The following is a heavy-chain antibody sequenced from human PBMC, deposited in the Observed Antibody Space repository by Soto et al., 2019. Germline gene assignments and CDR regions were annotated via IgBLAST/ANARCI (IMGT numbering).Heavy chain of an antibody. D-gene: IGHD3-3*01. CDR1: GFTFSNYW. V-gene: IGHV3-7*01. CDR2: IKQDGSEK. CDR3: AKAGGRVLEWLFGPPYNWFDS. Sequence: EVQLVESGGGLVQPGGSLRLSCAASGFTFSNYWMSWVRQAPGKGLEWVANIKQDGSEKYYVDSVKGRFTISRDNAKNSLYLQMNSLRAEDTAVYYCAKAGGRVLEWLFGPPYNWFDSWGQGTLVTVSS. J-gene: IGHJ5*01.